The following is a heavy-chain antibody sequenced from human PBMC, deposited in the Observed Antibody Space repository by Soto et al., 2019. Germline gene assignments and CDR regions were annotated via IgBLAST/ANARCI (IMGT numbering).Heavy chain of an antibody. V-gene: IGHV3-23*01. J-gene: IGHJ5*01. CDR3: SKDRRGGGNSAFYFDF. CDR2: ISATGGVT. CDR1: GFKFSSYA. Sequence: GWSLRISCAASGFKFSSYAMSWVRQAPGKGLEWVSLISATGGVTYYADSVKGRFTISRDNSDNTLYLQVHSLRAEDTAVYYCSKDRRGGGNSAFYFDFWGQGAQVTGSS. D-gene: IGHD3-10*01.